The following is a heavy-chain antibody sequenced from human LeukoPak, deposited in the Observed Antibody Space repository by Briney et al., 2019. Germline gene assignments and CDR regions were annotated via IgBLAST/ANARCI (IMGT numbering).Heavy chain of an antibody. D-gene: IGHD1-26*01. Sequence: SETLSLTCTVSGGSISSYYWSWIRQPPGKGLEWIGYIYYSGSSNYNPSLKSRVTISVDTSKNQFSLKLNSVTAADTAVYYCARSGSYHNNFDYWGQGTLVTVSS. CDR3: ARSGSYHNNFDY. J-gene: IGHJ4*02. CDR1: GGSISSYY. CDR2: IYYSGSS. V-gene: IGHV4-59*01.